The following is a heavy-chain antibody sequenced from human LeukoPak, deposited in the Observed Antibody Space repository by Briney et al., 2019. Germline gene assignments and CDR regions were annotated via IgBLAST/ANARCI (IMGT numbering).Heavy chain of an antibody. CDR2: ISAYNGNT. CDR1: GYTFTSYG. CDR3: ARMVAPSLRVVRGVNGPNAWFDP. D-gene: IGHD3-10*01. Sequence: GASVTVSCKASGYTFTSYGISWVRQAPGQGLEWMGWISAYNGNTNYAQKLQGRVTMTTDTSTSTAYMELRSLRSDDTAVYYCARMVAPSLRVVRGVNGPNAWFDPWGQGTLVTVSS. J-gene: IGHJ5*02. V-gene: IGHV1-18*01.